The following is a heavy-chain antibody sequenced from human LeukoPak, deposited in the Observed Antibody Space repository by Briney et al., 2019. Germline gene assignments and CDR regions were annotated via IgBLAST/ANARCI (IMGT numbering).Heavy chain of an antibody. Sequence: GGSLRLSCAASGFTFSTYTMNWVRQPPGKGLEWVSSIFPSGGEIHYADSVRGRFTISRDNSKSTLSLQMNSLRAEDTAIYYCATYRQVLLPFESWGQGTLVTVSS. CDR3: ATYRQVLLPFES. V-gene: IGHV3-23*01. D-gene: IGHD2-8*02. CDR1: GFTFSTYT. J-gene: IGHJ4*02. CDR2: IFPSGGEI.